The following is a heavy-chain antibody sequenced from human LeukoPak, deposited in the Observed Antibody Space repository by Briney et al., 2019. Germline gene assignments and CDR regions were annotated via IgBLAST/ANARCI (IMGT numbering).Heavy chain of an antibody. CDR2: VWYDGSNK. J-gene: IGHJ2*01. V-gene: IGHV3-33*01. Sequence: PERSLRLSCVASGFTLSSYGMHWVRQAPGKGLEWVAVVWYDGSNKYYADSVKGRFTISRDNSKNTLYLQMNSLRAEDTAVYYCARVIAAAGRPNWYFDLWGRGTLVTVSS. CDR3: ARVIAAAGRPNWYFDL. D-gene: IGHD6-13*01. CDR1: GFTLSSYG.